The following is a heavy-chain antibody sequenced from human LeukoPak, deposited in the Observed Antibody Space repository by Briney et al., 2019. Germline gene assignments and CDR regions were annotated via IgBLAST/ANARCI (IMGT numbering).Heavy chain of an antibody. J-gene: IGHJ6*03. Sequence: SQTLSLTCAISGDSVSSNSAAWNWIRQSPSRGLEWLGRTYYRSKWYNDYAVSVKSRITINPDTSKNQFSLQLNSVTPEDTAVYYCARDLWGIAAAGSNHYYYYYMDVWGKGTTVTVSS. CDR2: TYYRSKWYN. D-gene: IGHD6-13*01. CDR1: GDSVSSNSAA. CDR3: ARDLWGIAAAGSNHYYYYYMDV. V-gene: IGHV6-1*01.